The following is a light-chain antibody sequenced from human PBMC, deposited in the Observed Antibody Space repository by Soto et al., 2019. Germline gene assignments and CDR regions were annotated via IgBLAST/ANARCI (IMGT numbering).Light chain of an antibody. J-gene: IGLJ1*01. CDR1: SSDVGGYDY. CDR2: EVS. V-gene: IGLV2-8*01. CDR3: SSYAGSSTDV. Sequence: QSALTQPPSASGSPGQSVILSCTGTSSDVGGYDYVSWYQQHPGKAPKLMIYEVSKRPSGVPDRCSGSKSGNTASLTVSGLQAEDEADYYCSSYAGSSTDVFGTGTKATVL.